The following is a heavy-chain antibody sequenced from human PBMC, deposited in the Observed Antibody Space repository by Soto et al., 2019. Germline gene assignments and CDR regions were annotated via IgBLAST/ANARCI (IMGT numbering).Heavy chain of an antibody. J-gene: IGHJ4*02. Sequence: PSETLSLTCAVYGGSFTDYFWAWIRQPPGKGLEWIGEINHRGATNYNPSLESRVTISLDKSQRQFSLKLSSVTAAATAIYYCARVSRGYYDYWGQGTLVTVSS. D-gene: IGHD2-15*01. CDR3: ARVSRGYYDY. V-gene: IGHV4-34*01. CDR1: GGSFTDYF. CDR2: INHRGAT.